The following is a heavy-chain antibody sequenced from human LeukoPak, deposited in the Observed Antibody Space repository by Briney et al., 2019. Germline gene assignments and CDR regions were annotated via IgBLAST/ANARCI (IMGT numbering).Heavy chain of an antibody. J-gene: IGHJ4*02. CDR2: IYPGDSDT. Sequence: GESLKISCKGSGYSFTSYWIGWVRQMPGKGLEWVGIIYPGDSDTRYSPSFQGQVTISADKSISTAYLQWSSLKASDTAMYYRARLKGAAADSYYFDYWGQGTLVTVSS. CDR3: ARLKGAAADSYYFDY. V-gene: IGHV5-51*01. D-gene: IGHD6-13*01. CDR1: GYSFTSYW.